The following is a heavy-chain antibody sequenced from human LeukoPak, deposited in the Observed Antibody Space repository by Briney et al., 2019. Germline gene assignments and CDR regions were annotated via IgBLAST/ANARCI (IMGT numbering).Heavy chain of an antibody. CDR3: ATWLTYYYGSGRSGMDV. CDR1: GYTLTELS. CDR2: FDPEDGET. J-gene: IGHJ6*02. Sequence: GASVKVSCKVSGYTLTELSMHWVRQAPGKGLEWMGGFDPEDGETIYAQEFQGRVTMTEDTSTDTAYMELSSLRSEDTAVYYCATWLTYYYGSGRSGMDVWGQGTTVTVSS. D-gene: IGHD3-10*01. V-gene: IGHV1-24*01.